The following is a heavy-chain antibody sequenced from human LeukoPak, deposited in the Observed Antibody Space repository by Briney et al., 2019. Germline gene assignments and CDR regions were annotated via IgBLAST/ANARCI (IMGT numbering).Heavy chain of an antibody. D-gene: IGHD3-10*01. V-gene: IGHV1-2*02. J-gene: IGHJ3*01. Sequence: GASVKVSCKASGYIFTGDYIHWMRQAPGQGLEWIGWINPNRGGTNYVQKFQGRVTMTRDTSISTAYMELSRLRSDDTAMYYCAKDVVRGVGPFDLWGQGTKVTVSS. CDR1: GYIFTGDY. CDR3: AKDVVRGVGPFDL. CDR2: INPNRGGT.